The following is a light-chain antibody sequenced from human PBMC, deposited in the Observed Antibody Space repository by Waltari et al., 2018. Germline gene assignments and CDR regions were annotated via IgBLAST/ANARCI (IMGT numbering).Light chain of an antibody. CDR3: QQYNNWPPWT. V-gene: IGKV3-15*01. J-gene: IGKJ1*01. Sequence: EIVMTQSPATLSVSPGERATLSCRASQSVSSNLAWYQQKPGQTPRLLIYGASTRATGIPARFSGSGSGTGFTLTISSLQSEDFAVYYCQQYNNWPPWTFGQGTKEEIK. CDR1: QSVSSN. CDR2: GAS.